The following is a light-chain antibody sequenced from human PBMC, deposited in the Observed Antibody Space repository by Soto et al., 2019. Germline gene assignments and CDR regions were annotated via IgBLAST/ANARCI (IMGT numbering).Light chain of an antibody. CDR2: AAS. J-gene: IGKJ4*01. Sequence: DIQMTQSPSSLSASVGDRVTITCRASQSISSYLHWYQQKPGKAPKLLIYAASTLQSGVPSRFSGSGSGTDFTLTISSLQPEDFAAYYWQRSFSTPLPFGGGTKVEIK. V-gene: IGKV1-39*01. CDR3: QRSFSTPLP. CDR1: QSISSY.